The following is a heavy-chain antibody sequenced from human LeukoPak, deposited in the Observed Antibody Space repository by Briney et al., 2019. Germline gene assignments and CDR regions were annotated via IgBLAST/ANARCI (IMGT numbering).Heavy chain of an antibody. Sequence: PGGSLRLSCAASGFTFNTYNIPWVRQAPGKGLEWVAVISYDRRNEFYTDSVRGRFTISRDNSKNTLYLQMNSLRAEDTAVYICAREHNSGWFDYWGQGTLVTVSS. CDR3: AREHNSGWFDY. CDR2: ISYDRRNE. D-gene: IGHD6-19*01. J-gene: IGHJ4*02. V-gene: IGHV3-30*04. CDR1: GFTFNTYN.